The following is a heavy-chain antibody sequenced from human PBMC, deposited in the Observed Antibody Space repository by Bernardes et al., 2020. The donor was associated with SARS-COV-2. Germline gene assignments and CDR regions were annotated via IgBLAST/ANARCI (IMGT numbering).Heavy chain of an antibody. CDR3: ARDDEAYDSSGYYYPNFDY. V-gene: IGHV3-7*01. J-gene: IGHJ4*02. CDR1: GFTFHNYW. D-gene: IGHD3-22*01. CDR2: INQDGSEK. Sequence: GGSLRLSCAASGFTFHNYWMSWVRQAPGQGLEWVANINQDGSEKYYVDSVKGRFTISRDNAKNSLYLQMNSLRAEDTAVYYCARDDEAYDSSGYYYPNFDYWGQGTLVTVSS.